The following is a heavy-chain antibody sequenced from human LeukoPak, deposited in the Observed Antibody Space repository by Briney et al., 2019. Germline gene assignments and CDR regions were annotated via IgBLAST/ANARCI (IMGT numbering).Heavy chain of an antibody. J-gene: IGHJ6*02. CDR3: ARERLVVEGDAYYYYGMDV. CDR2: ISSSSSYI. Sequence: PGGSLRLSCSASGFTFSNYKMNWVRQAPGKGLEWVSSISSSSSYIYYADSMKGRFTVSRDNAKNSLFLQMNSLRAEDTAVYYCARERLVVEGDAYYYYGMDVWGQGTTVTVSS. V-gene: IGHV3-21*01. D-gene: IGHD2-2*01. CDR1: GFTFSNYK.